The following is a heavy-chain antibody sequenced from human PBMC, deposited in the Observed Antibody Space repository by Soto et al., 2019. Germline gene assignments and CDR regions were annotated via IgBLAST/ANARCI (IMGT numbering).Heavy chain of an antibody. CDR2: IYHSGST. D-gene: IGHD3-22*01. CDR3: ARQESSGYNFDY. Sequence: SETLSLTCAVYGGSFSGYYWSWIRQPPGKGLEWIGYIYHSGSTYYNPSLKSRVTISVDRSKNQFSLKLSSVTAADTAVYYCARQESSGYNFDYWGQGTLVTVSS. V-gene: IGHV4-30-2*01. CDR1: GGSFSGYY. J-gene: IGHJ4*02.